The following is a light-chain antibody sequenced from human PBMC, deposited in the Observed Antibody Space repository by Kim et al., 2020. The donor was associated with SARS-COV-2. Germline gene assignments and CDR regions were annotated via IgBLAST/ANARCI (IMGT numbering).Light chain of an antibody. CDR2: LAS. V-gene: IGKV1-5*03. CDR3: QHYSPFPYT. Sequence: SASLGDRVTITCRASENINTWLAWYQQKPGKAPNLLIYLASTLETGVPPRFSGSGSGTEFTLTINSLQPDDFATYYCQHYSPFPYTFGQGTKLEI. J-gene: IGKJ2*01. CDR1: ENINTW.